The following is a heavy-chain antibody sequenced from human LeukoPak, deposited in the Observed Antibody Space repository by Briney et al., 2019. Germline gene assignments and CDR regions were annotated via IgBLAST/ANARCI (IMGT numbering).Heavy chain of an antibody. V-gene: IGHV3-23*01. D-gene: IGHD2-2*01. CDR1: GFTFSSYA. Sequence: GGSLRLSCAASGFTFSSYAMSWVRQAPGEGLEWVSAISGSGGSTYYADSVKGRFTISRDNSKNTLYLQMNSLRAEDTAVYYCASTHLGYCSSASCQNDYWGQGTLVTVSS. J-gene: IGHJ4*02. CDR3: ASTHLGYCSSASCQNDY. CDR2: ISGSGGST.